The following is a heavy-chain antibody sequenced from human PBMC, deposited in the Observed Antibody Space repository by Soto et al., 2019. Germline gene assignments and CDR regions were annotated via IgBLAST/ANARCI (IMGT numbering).Heavy chain of an antibody. CDR2: IYSGGST. D-gene: IGHD3-22*01. V-gene: IGHV3-53*02. J-gene: IGHJ3*02. CDR3: ARARSADYYDSSGYYEGAFDI. Sequence: EVQLVETGGGLIQPGGSLRLSCAASGFTVSSNYMSWVRQAPGKGLEWVSVIYSGGSTYYADSVKGRFTISRDNSKNTLYLQMNSLRAEDTAVYYCARARSADYYDSSGYYEGAFDIWGQGTMVTVSS. CDR1: GFTVSSNY.